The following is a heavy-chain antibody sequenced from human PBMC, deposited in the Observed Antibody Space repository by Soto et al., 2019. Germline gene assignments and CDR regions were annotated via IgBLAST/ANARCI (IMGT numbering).Heavy chain of an antibody. V-gene: IGHV3-74*01. CDR1: GFGFSSYW. D-gene: IGHD5-12*01. J-gene: IGHJ3*02. Sequence: WGSLRLSCAASGFGFSSYWKHWVRHAPGKGQVWVSRTNNYGSATTYADSVRGRFTSFRDNAKNTLFLQMTSLGVEDTAVYYCAREMATISLSAFDIWGEGTMVTVSS. CDR2: TNNYGSAT. CDR3: AREMATISLSAFDI.